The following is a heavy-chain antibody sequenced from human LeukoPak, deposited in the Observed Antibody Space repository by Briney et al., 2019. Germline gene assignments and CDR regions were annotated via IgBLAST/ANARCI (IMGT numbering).Heavy chain of an antibody. CDR2: TNHSGST. CDR3: ARASGYVVLPYYFDY. V-gene: IGHV4-34*01. CDR1: GGSFSGYY. Sequence: PSETLSLTCAVYGGSFSGYYWSWIRQPPGKGLEWIGETNHSGSTNYNPSLKSRVTISVDTSKNQFSLKLSSVTAADTAVYYCARASGYVVLPYYFDYWGQGTLVTVSS. J-gene: IGHJ4*02. D-gene: IGHD5-12*01.